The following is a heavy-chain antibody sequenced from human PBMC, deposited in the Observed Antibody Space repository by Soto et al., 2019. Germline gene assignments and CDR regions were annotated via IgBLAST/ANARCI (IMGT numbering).Heavy chain of an antibody. D-gene: IGHD2-2*01. Sequence: ASVKVSCKASGFTFTTSAMQWVRQARGQRLEWIGWIVVGSGKTNYAQEFQERVTITRDMSTSTAYMELSSLRSEDTAVYYCARHDCISTSCYYYYYYSMDVWG. J-gene: IGHJ6*02. CDR2: IVVGSGKT. CDR1: GFTFTTSA. V-gene: IGHV1-58*02. CDR3: ARHDCISTSCYYYYYYSMDV.